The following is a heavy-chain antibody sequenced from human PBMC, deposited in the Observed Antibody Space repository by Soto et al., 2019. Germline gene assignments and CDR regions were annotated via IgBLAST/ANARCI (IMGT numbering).Heavy chain of an antibody. CDR3: AKNGQPPYYYYGLDV. Sequence: APGKVSCQAAGYTFSRYGISWGGQAPGQGLEWMGWISGYNGDTNYAQKFQDRVSMTIDTSMGTAYMELRSLTSDDTAIYYCAKNGQPPYYYYGLDVWGQGTKVTVS. D-gene: IGHD2-8*01. J-gene: IGHJ6*02. CDR1: GYTFSRYG. CDR2: ISGYNGDT. V-gene: IGHV1-18*01.